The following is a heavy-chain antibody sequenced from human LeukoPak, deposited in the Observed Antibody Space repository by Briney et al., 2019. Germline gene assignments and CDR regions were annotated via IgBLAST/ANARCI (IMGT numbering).Heavy chain of an antibody. J-gene: IGHJ2*01. CDR1: GFTVSSNY. Sequence: TGGSLRLSCAASGFTVSSNYMSWVRQAPGKGLEWVSVIYSGGSTYYAGSVKGRFTISRDNSKNTLYLQMNSLRAEDTAVYYCARDQDGWYFDLWGRGTLVTVSS. V-gene: IGHV3-53*01. CDR2: IYSGGST. CDR3: ARDQDGWYFDL.